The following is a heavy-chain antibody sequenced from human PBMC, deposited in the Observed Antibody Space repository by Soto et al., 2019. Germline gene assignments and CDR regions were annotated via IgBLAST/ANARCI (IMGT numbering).Heavy chain of an antibody. V-gene: IGHV3-48*02. J-gene: IGHJ2*01. D-gene: IGHD1-26*01. CDR1: GFSVSSTY. Sequence: GESLKISFAVSGFSVSSTYMSWGLQAPGKGLEWVSYISSSISTIYYADSVKGRFTISRDNAKNSLYLQMNSLRDEDTAVYYCARWRWELLGWYFELWGRGTLVTVSS. CDR2: ISSSISTI. CDR3: ARWRWELLGWYFEL.